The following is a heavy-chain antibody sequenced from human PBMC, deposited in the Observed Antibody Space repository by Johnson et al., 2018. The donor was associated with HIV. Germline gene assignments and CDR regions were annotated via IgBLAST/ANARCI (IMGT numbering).Heavy chain of an antibody. CDR1: GFTFSYYG. D-gene: IGHD4-11*01. CDR3: ARGGLYIQFLAFDAFDI. Sequence: QVQLVESGGGVVQPGRSLRLSCAASGFTFSYYGMHWVRQVPGKGLEWVAFIRYDGDNQYYGDSVKGRFTVSRDNSKNTLYLQMNSLRPEDTAVYFCARGGLYIQFLAFDAFDIWGQGTMVTVSS. CDR2: IRYDGDNQ. J-gene: IGHJ3*02. V-gene: IGHV3-30*02.